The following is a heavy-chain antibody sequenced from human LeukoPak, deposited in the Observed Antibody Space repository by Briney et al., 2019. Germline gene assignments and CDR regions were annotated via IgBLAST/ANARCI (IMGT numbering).Heavy chain of an antibody. CDR2: IYPGDSDI. CDR3: VRRTTGEYYFDY. J-gene: IGHJ4*02. CDR1: GYRFTIYW. Sequence: GESLKISCKGSGYRFTIYWIGWVRQLPGRGLEWIGIIYPGDSDIRYSPSFQGQVNISADKSISTAYLQWSSLKASDTAMYYCVRRTTGEYYFDYWGQGTLVTVSS. V-gene: IGHV5-51*01. D-gene: IGHD7-27*01.